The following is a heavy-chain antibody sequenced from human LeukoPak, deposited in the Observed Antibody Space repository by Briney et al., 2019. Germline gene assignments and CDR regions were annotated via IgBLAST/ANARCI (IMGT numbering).Heavy chain of an antibody. Sequence: SETLSLTCTVSGGSISSYYWSWIRQPAGKGLEWIGRIYTSGSTNYNPSLKSRVTMSVDTSKNQFSLKLSSATAADTAVYYCARFLAGTRHFHFYYYMDVWGKGTTVTISS. CDR1: GGSISSYY. V-gene: IGHV4-4*07. CDR3: ARFLAGTRHFHFYYYMDV. CDR2: IYTSGST. J-gene: IGHJ6*03. D-gene: IGHD3-9*01.